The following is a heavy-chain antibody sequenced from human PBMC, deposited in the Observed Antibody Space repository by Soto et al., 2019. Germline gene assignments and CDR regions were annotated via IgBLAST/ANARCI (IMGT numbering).Heavy chain of an antibody. D-gene: IGHD4-17*01. CDR3: AGGQAQMTTVTPFDY. CDR1: GFTFSSYA. Sequence: QVQLVESGGGVVQPGRSLRLSCAASGFTFSSYAMHWVRQAPGKGLEWVAVISYDGSNKYYADSVKGRFTISRDNSKNTLYRQMNSLRAEDTAVYYCAGGQAQMTTVTPFDYWGQGTLVTVSS. J-gene: IGHJ4*02. V-gene: IGHV3-30-3*01. CDR2: ISYDGSNK.